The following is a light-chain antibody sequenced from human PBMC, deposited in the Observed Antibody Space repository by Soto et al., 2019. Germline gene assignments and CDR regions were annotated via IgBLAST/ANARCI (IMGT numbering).Light chain of an antibody. J-gene: IGKJ4*01. CDR2: DAS. CDR3: QQRSSWPLS. Sequence: EIVLTQSPATLSLSPGDRATLSCRASQTVSSYLAWYRQKPGQAPRLLIYDASNRATDIPTRFSGSGPGTNFTPANSNPEPEDLAVYYCQQRSSWPLSFGRWTKFEIK. V-gene: IGKV3-11*01. CDR1: QTVSSY.